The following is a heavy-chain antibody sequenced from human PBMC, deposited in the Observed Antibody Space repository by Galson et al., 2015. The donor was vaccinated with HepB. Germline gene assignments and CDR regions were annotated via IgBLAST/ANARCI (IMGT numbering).Heavy chain of an antibody. CDR1: GYTLTELS. Sequence: SVKVSCKVSGYTLTELSMHWVRQAPGKGLEWMGGFDPEDGETIYAQKFQGRVTMTEDTSTDTAYMELSSLRSEDTAVYYCATDSSWQLVQSYYYYGMDVWGQGTTVTVSS. J-gene: IGHJ6*02. D-gene: IGHD6-13*01. CDR2: FDPEDGET. V-gene: IGHV1-24*01. CDR3: ATDSSWQLVQSYYYYGMDV.